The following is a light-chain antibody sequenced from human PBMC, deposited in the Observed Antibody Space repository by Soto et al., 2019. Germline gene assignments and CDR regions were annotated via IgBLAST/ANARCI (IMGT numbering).Light chain of an antibody. J-gene: IGLJ3*02. CDR2: EVS. CDR1: SSDVGGYNY. Sequence: QSALTQPPSASGSPGQSVTISCTGTSSDVGGYNYVSWYQQHPGKAPKLMIYEVSTRPSGVPDRFSGSKSGNTASLTVSGLQAEDEADYYCSSYAGSNNFKVFGGGTKVTVL. CDR3: SSYAGSNNFKV. V-gene: IGLV2-8*01.